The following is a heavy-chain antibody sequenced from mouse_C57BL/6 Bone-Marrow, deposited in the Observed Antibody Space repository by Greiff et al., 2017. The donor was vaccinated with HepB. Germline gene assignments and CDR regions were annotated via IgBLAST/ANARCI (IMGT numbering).Heavy chain of an antibody. V-gene: IGHV5-12*01. CDR3: ARQITTVPLDWYFDV. Sequence: EVQLVESGGGLVQPGGSLKLSCAASGFTFSDYYMYWVRQTPEKRLEWVAYISNGGGSTYYPDTVKGRFTISRDNAKNTLYLQMSRLKSEDTAMYYCARQITTVPLDWYFDVWGTGTTVTVSS. J-gene: IGHJ1*03. CDR1: GFTFSDYY. CDR2: ISNGGGST. D-gene: IGHD1-1*01.